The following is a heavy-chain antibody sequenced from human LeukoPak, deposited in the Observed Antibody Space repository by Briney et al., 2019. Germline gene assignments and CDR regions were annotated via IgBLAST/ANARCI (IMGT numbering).Heavy chain of an antibody. D-gene: IGHD3-3*01. CDR3: ARARYETRIWPKSRYDYYHYMDV. J-gene: IGHJ6*03. CDR1: GGTFSSYA. Sequence: SVKVSCKASGGTFSSYAISWVRQAPGQGLEWMGGIIPIFGTANYAQKFQGRVTITADKSTSTAYMELSSLRAEDTAVYYCARARYETRIWPKSRYDYYHYMDVWGKGTTVTVSS. V-gene: IGHV1-69*06. CDR2: IIPIFGTA.